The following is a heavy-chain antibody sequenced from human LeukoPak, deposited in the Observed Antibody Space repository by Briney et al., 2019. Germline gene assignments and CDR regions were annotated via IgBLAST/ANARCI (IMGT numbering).Heavy chain of an antibody. V-gene: IGHV3-21*01. D-gene: IGHD3-3*01. Sequence: KTGGSLRLSCAASGFTFSSYSMNWVRQAPGKGLEWVSSVSSSSSYIYYADSVKGRFTISRDNAKNSLYLQMNSLRAEGTAVYYCARGMDADYDFWSGYPYYFDYWGQGTLVTVSS. CDR2: VSSSSSYI. CDR1: GFTFSSYS. CDR3: ARGMDADYDFWSGYPYYFDY. J-gene: IGHJ4*02.